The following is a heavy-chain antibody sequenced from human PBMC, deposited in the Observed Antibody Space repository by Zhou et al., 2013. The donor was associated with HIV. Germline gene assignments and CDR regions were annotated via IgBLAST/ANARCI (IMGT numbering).Heavy chain of an antibody. V-gene: IGHV1-69*05. CDR3: ARGVMRLDSIQLWPNLDY. J-gene: IGHJ4*02. CDR1: GGTFSSYA. Sequence: QVQLVQSGAEVKKPGSSVKVSCKASGGTFSSYAISWVRQAPGQGLEWMGGIIPIFGTANYAQKFQGRVTITTDESTSTAYMELSSLRSEDTAVYYCARGVMRLDSIQLWPNLDYWGQGNPWSPSPQ. D-gene: IGHD5-18*01. CDR2: IIPIFGTA.